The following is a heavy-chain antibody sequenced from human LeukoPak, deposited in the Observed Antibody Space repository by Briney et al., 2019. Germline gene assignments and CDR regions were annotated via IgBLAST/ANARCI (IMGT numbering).Heavy chain of an antibody. CDR2: ISGSGGST. V-gene: IGHV3-23*01. J-gene: IGHJ4*02. Sequence: PGGSLRLSCAASGFTFSSYAMSWVRQAPGKGLEWVSGISGSGGSTYSADSVKGRFTLSRDNSKNTLYLQMNSLRAEDTAVYYCAKVVGDYGGLDYWGQGTLVTVSS. D-gene: IGHD4-23*01. CDR1: GFTFSSYA. CDR3: AKVVGDYGGLDY.